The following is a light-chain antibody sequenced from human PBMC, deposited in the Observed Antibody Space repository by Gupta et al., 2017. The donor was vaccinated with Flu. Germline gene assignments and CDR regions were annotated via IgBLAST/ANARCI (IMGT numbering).Light chain of an antibody. Sequence: DRVTITCRASQSIRDWLAWYQQKPGKAPNLLIYMASTLESGVPSRFSGSGYGTEFTLTISSLHPDDFATYYCQQYDTYLATFGQGTKLEIK. V-gene: IGKV1-5*03. CDR1: QSIRDW. CDR2: MAS. CDR3: QQYDTYLAT. J-gene: IGKJ2*01.